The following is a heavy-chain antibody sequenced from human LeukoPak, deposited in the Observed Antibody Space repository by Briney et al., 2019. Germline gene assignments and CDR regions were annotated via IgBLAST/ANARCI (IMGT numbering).Heavy chain of an antibody. V-gene: IGHV1-24*01. J-gene: IGHJ4*02. D-gene: IGHD1-26*01. Sequence: GASVKVSCKVSGDTLPELSTHWVRQAPGKGLEWMGGRDPESGEIIYAQKFQGRVTMTEDTSTDTAYMELRSLRSEDTAVYYCATGGQWDLLVYWGQGTLVTVSS. CDR1: GDTLPELS. CDR3: ATGGQWDLLVY. CDR2: RDPESGEI.